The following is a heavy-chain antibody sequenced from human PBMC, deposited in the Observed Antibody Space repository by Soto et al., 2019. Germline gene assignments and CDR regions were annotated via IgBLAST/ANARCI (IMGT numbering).Heavy chain of an antibody. Sequence: QPLSLTCAISGDSVSSNSAAWNWIRQSPSRGLEWLGRTYYRSKWYNDYAVSVKSRITINPDTSKNQFSLQLNSVTPEDTAVYYCARDLIVVVVAALNYYYYGMDVWGQGTTVTVSS. V-gene: IGHV6-1*01. CDR3: ARDLIVVVVAALNYYYYGMDV. CDR1: GDSVSSNSAA. CDR2: TYYRSKWYN. J-gene: IGHJ6*02. D-gene: IGHD2-15*01.